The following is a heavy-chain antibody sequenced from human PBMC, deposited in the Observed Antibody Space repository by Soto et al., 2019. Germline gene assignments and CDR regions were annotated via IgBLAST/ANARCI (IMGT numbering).Heavy chain of an antibody. D-gene: IGHD3-3*01. CDR1: GFTFSDYY. CDR2: ISGSGTYT. V-gene: IGHV3-11*06. Sequence: QVQLVESGGGFVKPGGSLRLSCAASGFTFSDYYMSWIRQAPGKGLEWVSYISGSGTYTNYGDSVKGRFTISRDNAKNSLYLQMNSLGAEDTAVYYCASTGVFGVVMLLDAFDIWGQGTMVTVSS. CDR3: ASTGVFGVVMLLDAFDI. J-gene: IGHJ3*02.